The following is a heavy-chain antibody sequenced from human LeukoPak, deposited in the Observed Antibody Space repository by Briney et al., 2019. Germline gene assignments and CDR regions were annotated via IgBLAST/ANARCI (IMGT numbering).Heavy chain of an antibody. J-gene: IGHJ4*02. Sequence: NPSETLSLTCTVSGGSISSGGYYWSWIRQHPGKGLEWIGYIYYSGSTYYNPSPKSRVTMSVDTSKNQFSLKLSSVTAADTAVYYCARLGYSGYDSEAGDYYFDYWGQGTLVTVSS. CDR1: GGSISSGGYY. CDR3: ARLGYSGYDSEAGDYYFDY. CDR2: IYYSGST. D-gene: IGHD5-12*01. V-gene: IGHV4-31*03.